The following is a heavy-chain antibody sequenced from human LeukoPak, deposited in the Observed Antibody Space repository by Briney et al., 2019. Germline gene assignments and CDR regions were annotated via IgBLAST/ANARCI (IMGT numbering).Heavy chain of an antibody. Sequence: GGSLRLSCAASGFTFSSYSMSWVRQAPGKGLEWVSVISGSGGSTYYADSVKGRFTISRDNSKNTLYLQMNSLRAKDTAVYYCAKGRVDCGGDCYPCNWFDPWGQGTLVTVSS. CDR1: GFTFSSYS. V-gene: IGHV3-23*01. CDR2: ISGSGGST. CDR3: AKGRVDCGGDCYPCNWFDP. D-gene: IGHD2-21*02. J-gene: IGHJ5*02.